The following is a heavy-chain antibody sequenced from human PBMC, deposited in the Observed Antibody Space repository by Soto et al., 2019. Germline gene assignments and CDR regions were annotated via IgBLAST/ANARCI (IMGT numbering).Heavy chain of an antibody. CDR2: IYYSGST. Sequence: QLQLQESGPGLVKPSETLSLTCTVSGGSISSSSYYWGWIRQPPGKGLEWIGSIYYSGSTYYNPSLKRRVTISVDTSKNQFSLKLRSVTAADTAVYYCARYVYSSSWFDYWGQGTLVTVSS. J-gene: IGHJ4*02. CDR3: ARYVYSSSWFDY. CDR1: GGSISSSSYY. V-gene: IGHV4-39*01. D-gene: IGHD6-13*01.